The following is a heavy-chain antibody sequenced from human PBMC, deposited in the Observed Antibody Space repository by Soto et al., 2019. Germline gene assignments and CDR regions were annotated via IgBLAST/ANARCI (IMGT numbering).Heavy chain of an antibody. CDR1: GYTFTSYG. Sequence: ASVKVSCKASGYTFTSYGISWVRQAPGQGLEWMGWISAYNGDTNYAQKLQGRVTMTTDTSTSTAYMELSSLRSEDTAVYYCARDGSRGGYCISTSCSGSIDYWG. CDR3: ARDGSRGGYCISTSCSGSIDY. V-gene: IGHV1-18*01. CDR2: ISAYNGDT. J-gene: IGHJ4*01. D-gene: IGHD2-2*01.